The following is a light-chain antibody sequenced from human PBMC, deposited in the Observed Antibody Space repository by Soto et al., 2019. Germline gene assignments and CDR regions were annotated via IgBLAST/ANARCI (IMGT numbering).Light chain of an antibody. CDR3: RQYNTFPLT. J-gene: IGKJ4*01. Sequence: DIQMTQSPSTLSAFVGDRVTITCGASQSISGWLAWYQQKPGKAPHLLIYKAPSLESGVPSRFSGSGSGTEFTLTISSLQPDDFATYYCRQYNTFPLTFGGGTKWIS. V-gene: IGKV1-5*03. CDR2: KAP. CDR1: QSISGW.